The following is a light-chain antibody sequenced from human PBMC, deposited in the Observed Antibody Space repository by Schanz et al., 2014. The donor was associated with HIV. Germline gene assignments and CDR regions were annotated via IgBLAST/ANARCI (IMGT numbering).Light chain of an antibody. Sequence: EIVMTQSPATLSVSPGERATLSCRASQTINKNVAWYQQRPGQAPRLLIYGASSRATGIPDRFSGSGSGTDFTLTISRLEPEDFAVYYCQQYVTSTRITFGGGTKVEIK. CDR1: QTINKN. CDR2: GAS. V-gene: IGKV3-20*01. CDR3: QQYVTSTRIT. J-gene: IGKJ4*01.